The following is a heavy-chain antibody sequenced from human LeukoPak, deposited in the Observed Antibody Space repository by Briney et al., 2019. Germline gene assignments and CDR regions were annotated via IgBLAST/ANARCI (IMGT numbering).Heavy chain of an antibody. CDR3: AKDLSYDFWSGYHPFDY. D-gene: IGHD3-3*01. CDR1: GFTFSSYS. V-gene: IGHV3-9*01. J-gene: IGHJ4*02. CDR2: ISWNSGSI. Sequence: GGSLRLSCAASGFTFSSYSMNWVRQAPGKGLEWVSGISWNSGSIGYADSVKGRFTISRDNAKNSLYLQMNSLRAEDTALYYCAKDLSYDFWSGYHPFDYWGQGTLVTVSS.